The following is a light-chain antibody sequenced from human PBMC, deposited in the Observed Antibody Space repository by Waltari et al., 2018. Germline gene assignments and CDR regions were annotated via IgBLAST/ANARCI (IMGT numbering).Light chain of an antibody. CDR2: DAS. Sequence: DIEMTQSPSSLSASVGHRVTITCRSSQDSGNSLAWYQQKPGKAPQLLLYDASTLESGVPARFSGSGSGTDYTLTISSLQPEDFATYYCKQYYDTPRTFGQGTRVEIK. V-gene: IGKV1-NL1*01. J-gene: IGKJ1*01. CDR1: QDSGNS. CDR3: KQYYDTPRT.